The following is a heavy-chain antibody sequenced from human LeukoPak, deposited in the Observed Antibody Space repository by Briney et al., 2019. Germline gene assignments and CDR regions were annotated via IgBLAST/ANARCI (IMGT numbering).Heavy chain of an antibody. CDR2: ITSSGNMV. J-gene: IGHJ4*02. CDR1: GFTFSSYE. Sequence: GGSLRLSCAASGFTFSSYEMNWVCQAPEKGLEWVSYITSSGNMVYYADSVKGRFTISRDNAKNSLYLQMNSLRAEDTAVYYCARDYDGSGYFGYWGQGTLVTVSS. D-gene: IGHD3-22*01. CDR3: ARDYDGSGYFGY. V-gene: IGHV3-48*03.